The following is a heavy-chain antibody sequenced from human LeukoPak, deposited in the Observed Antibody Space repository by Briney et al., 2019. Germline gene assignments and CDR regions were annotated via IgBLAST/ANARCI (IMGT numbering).Heavy chain of an antibody. Sequence: PGGSLRLSCAASGFMFSDYYMIWIRQAPGKGLEWVSYISNSGNTIYYADSVKGRFTISRDNAKNSLYLQMNSLRADDTAMYYCARRSTIFGVVIYFDYWGQGTLVTVSS. CDR1: GFMFSDYY. J-gene: IGHJ4*02. D-gene: IGHD3-3*02. V-gene: IGHV3-11*04. CDR3: ARRSTIFGVVIYFDY. CDR2: ISNSGNTI.